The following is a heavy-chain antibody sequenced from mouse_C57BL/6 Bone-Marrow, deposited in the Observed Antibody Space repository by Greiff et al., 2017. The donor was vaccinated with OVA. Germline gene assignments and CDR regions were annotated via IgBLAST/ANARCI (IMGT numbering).Heavy chain of an antibody. J-gene: IGHJ2*01. CDR2: IYPGDGDT. CDR1: GYAFSSYW. V-gene: IGHV1-80*01. D-gene: IGHD2-2*01. Sequence: QVQLQQSGAELVKPGASVKISCKASGYAFSSYWMNWVKQRPGKGLEWIGQIYPGDGDTNYNGKFKGKATLTADKSSSTAYMQLSSLTSEDSAVYFCARRERGYDGFDYWGQGTTLTVSS. CDR3: ARRERGYDGFDY.